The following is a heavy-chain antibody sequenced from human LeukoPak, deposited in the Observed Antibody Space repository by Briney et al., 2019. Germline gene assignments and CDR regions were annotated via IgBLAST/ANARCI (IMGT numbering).Heavy chain of an antibody. J-gene: IGHJ3*01. CDR1: GYSFTAYW. D-gene: IGHD3-16*02. CDR3: ARMIGLGEVSPYFDY. V-gene: IGHV5-51*01. CDR2: IHPRDSDI. Sequence: GESLKISCKGSGYSFTAYWIAWVRQVPGKGLEWMGIIHPRDSDIRYNPPFQGQVTISADKSISTAYLQWNSLKASDTAMYYCARMIGLGEVSPYFDYWGQGTMVTVSS.